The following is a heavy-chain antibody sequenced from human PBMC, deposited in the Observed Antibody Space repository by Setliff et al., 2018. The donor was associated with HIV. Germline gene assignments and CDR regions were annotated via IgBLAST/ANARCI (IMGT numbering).Heavy chain of an antibody. D-gene: IGHD2-8*01. CDR1: GYTFTAYY. CDR2: INPNSGST. V-gene: IGHV1-2*06. J-gene: IGHJ3*02. CDR3: ASKVHCTNGVCLDAFDI. Sequence: GGSVKVSCKASGYTFTAYYIHWVRQAPGQGLEWMGRINPNSGSTNYAQNFQGGVTMTRDTSISTAYMELSRLRSDDTAVYYCASKVHCTNGVCLDAFDIWGQGTMVTVSS.